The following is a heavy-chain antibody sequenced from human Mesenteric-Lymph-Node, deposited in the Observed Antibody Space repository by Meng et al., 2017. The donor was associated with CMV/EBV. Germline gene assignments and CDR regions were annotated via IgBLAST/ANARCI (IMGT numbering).Heavy chain of an antibody. CDR2: IHHSGST. J-gene: IGHJ4*02. Sequence: CSRYYCSWIRQPPGKGLEWSGEIHHSGSTNYNPSLKGRVTISVDTSKNQFSLKLSSVTAADTAVYYCARSPRGGSSWYFFPRYFDYWGQGTLVTVSS. D-gene: IGHD6-13*01. CDR1: CSRYY. V-gene: IGHV4-34*01. CDR3: ARSPRGGSSWYFFPRYFDY.